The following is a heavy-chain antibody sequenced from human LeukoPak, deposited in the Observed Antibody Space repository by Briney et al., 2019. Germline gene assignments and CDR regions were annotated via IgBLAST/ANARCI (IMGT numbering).Heavy chain of an antibody. V-gene: IGHV3-11*06. Sequence: KPGGSLRLSCAASGFTFSDYYMSWIRQAPGKGLEWVSYISSSSSYTNYADSVKGRFTISRDNAKNSLYLQMNSLRAEDTTVYYCAGGPFTDAIDAFDIWGQGTMVTVSS. D-gene: IGHD1-26*01. CDR3: AGGPFTDAIDAFDI. CDR1: GFTFSDYY. J-gene: IGHJ3*02. CDR2: ISSSSSYT.